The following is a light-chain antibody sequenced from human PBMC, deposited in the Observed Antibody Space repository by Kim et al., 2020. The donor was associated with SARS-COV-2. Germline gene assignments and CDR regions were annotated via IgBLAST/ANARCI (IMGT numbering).Light chain of an antibody. CDR1: QDTSNW. J-gene: IGKJ4*01. Sequence: DVQLTQSPFSLSASVGDRVTITCRESQDTSNWLAWYQQRPGKAPKTLMYGASSLQSGVPSRFSGSGSGTDFTLTIDSLQPEDSATYYCQHYHSYPLTFGGGTKVDIK. CDR2: GAS. V-gene: IGKV1D-16*01. CDR3: QHYHSYPLT.